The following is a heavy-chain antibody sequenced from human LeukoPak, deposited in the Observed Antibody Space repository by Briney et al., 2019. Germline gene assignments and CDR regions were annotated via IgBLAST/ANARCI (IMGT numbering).Heavy chain of an antibody. D-gene: IGHD3-3*01. CDR3: ARGPWYYDFWSGYPNWFDP. CDR2: ISAYNGNT. CDR1: GYTFTSYG. J-gene: IGHJ5*02. Sequence: ASVKVSCKASGYTFTSYGISWVRQAPGQGLEWMGCISAYNGNTNYAQKLQGRVTMTTDTSTSTAYMELRSRRSDDTAVYYCARGPWYYDFWSGYPNWFDPWGQGTLVTVSS. V-gene: IGHV1-18*01.